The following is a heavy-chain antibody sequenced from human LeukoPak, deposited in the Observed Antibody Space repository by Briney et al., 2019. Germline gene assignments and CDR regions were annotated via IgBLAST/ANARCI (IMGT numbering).Heavy chain of an antibody. CDR2: INPNSGGT. J-gene: IGHJ4*02. CDR3: ARDHGSSWEFDY. V-gene: IGHV1-2*02. Sequence: ASVKVSCKASGYTFTGYYMRWVRQAPGQGLEWMGWINPNSGGTNYAQKFQGRVTMTRDTSISTAYMELSRLRSDDTAVYYCARDHGSSWEFDYWGQGTLVTVSS. CDR1: GYTFTGYY. D-gene: IGHD6-6*01.